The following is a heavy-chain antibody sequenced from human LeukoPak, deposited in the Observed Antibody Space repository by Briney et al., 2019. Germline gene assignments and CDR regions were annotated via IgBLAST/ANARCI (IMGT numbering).Heavy chain of an antibody. CDR1: GGSISSYY. D-gene: IGHD3-3*01. J-gene: IGHJ3*02. CDR3: ARDKRYYDFWSATQRFDAFDI. V-gene: IGHV4-59*01. Sequence: SETLSLTCTVSGGSISSYYWGWIRQPPGKGLEWIGYIYYSGSTNYNPSLKSRVTISVDTSKNQFSLKLSSVTAADTAVYYCARDKRYYDFWSATQRFDAFDIWGQGTMVTVSS. CDR2: IYYSGST.